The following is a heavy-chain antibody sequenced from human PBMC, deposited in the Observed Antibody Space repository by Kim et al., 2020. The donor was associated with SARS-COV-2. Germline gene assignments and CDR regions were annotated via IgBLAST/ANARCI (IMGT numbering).Heavy chain of an antibody. Sequence: RYSPSFQGQVTISADKSISTAYLQWSSLKASDTAMYYCAGGVGNPYYFDYWGQGTLVTVSS. CDR3: AGGVGNPYYFDY. J-gene: IGHJ4*02. V-gene: IGHV5-51*01. D-gene: IGHD3-16*01.